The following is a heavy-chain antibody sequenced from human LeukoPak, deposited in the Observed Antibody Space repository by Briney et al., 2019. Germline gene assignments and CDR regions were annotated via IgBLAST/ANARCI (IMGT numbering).Heavy chain of an antibody. CDR1: GFTFSDYY. Sequence: GGSLRLSCTASGFTFSDYYMTWIRQAPGEGLEWLAYISTSGSITSYVDSVRGRFTISRDNAKNSLYLQIDSLRAEDTAMYYCARDRQFRLHDPWGQGILVTVSS. D-gene: IGHD3-16*01. V-gene: IGHV3-11*01. CDR2: ISTSGSIT. J-gene: IGHJ5*02. CDR3: ARDRQFRLHDP.